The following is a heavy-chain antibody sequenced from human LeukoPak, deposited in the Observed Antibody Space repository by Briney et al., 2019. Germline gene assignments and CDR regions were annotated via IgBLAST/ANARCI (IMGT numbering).Heavy chain of an antibody. CDR2: ISGSSSYT. CDR1: GFTFSDYY. V-gene: IGHV3-11*03. CDR3: ARRYSSSCYDY. D-gene: IGHD6-13*01. J-gene: IGHJ4*02. Sequence: GGSLRLSCAASGFTFSDYYMSWIRQAPGKGPEWVSYISGSSSYTNYADSVKGRFTISRDNAKNSLYLQMNSLRAEDTAVYYCARRYSSSCYDYWGQGTLVTVSS.